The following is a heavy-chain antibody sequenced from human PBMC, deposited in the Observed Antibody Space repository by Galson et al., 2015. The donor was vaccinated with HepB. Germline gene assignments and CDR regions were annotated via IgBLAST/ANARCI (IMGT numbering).Heavy chain of an antibody. CDR3: ARTAQYYYDSSGTDAFDI. Sequence: TLSLTCTVSGGSISSGGYYWSWIRQHPGKGLEWIGYIYYSGSTYYDPSLKSRVTISVDTSKNQFSLKLSSVTAADTAVYYCARTAQYYYDSSGTDAFDIWVQRTMVTVSS. V-gene: IGHV4-31*03. CDR2: IYYSGST. CDR1: GGSISSGGYY. J-gene: IGHJ3*02. D-gene: IGHD3-22*01.